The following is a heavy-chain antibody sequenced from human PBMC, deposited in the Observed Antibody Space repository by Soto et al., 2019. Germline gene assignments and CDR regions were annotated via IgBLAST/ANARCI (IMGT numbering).Heavy chain of an antibody. CDR3: AKDVLRFLEWLAFYGMDV. J-gene: IGHJ6*02. D-gene: IGHD3-3*01. Sequence: PGGSLRLSCAVSGFTFSSFAMSWVRQAPGKGLEWVAVISYDGSNKYYADSVKGRFTISRDNSKNTLYLQMNSLRAEDTAVYYCAKDVLRFLEWLAFYGMDVWGQGTTVTVSS. V-gene: IGHV3-30*18. CDR1: GFTFSSFA. CDR2: ISYDGSNK.